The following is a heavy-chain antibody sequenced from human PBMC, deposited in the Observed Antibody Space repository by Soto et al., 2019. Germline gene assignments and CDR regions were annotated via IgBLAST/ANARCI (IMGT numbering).Heavy chain of an antibody. CDR3: SRRAPEGFDP. V-gene: IGHV4-34*01. CDR2: MSYSGST. Sequence: PSETLSLTCAVYGGSFSGYYWSWIRQPPGKGLEWVGSMSYSGSTYYNPSLKSRVAISVDTSKNQLSLQVSSVTAADTAVYYCSRRAPEGFDPWGQGTLVTVSS. J-gene: IGHJ5*02. CDR1: GGSFSGYY.